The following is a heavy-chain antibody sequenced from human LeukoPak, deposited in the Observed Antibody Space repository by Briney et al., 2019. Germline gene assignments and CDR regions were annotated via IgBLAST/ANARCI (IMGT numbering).Heavy chain of an antibody. CDR1: GFTFSSYA. J-gene: IGHJ4*02. D-gene: IGHD1-26*01. Sequence: PGGSLRLSRAASGFTFSSYAMHWVRQAPGKGLEWVSYISSSSSTIYYADSVKGRFTISRDNAKNSLYLQMNSLRAEDTAVYYCAREVGREGATTWFDYWGQGTLVTVSS. CDR3: AREVGREGATTWFDY. V-gene: IGHV3-48*01. CDR2: ISSSSSTI.